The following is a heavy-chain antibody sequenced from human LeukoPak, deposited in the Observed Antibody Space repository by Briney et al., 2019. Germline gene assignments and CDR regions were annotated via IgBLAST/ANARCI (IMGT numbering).Heavy chain of an antibody. D-gene: IGHD1-26*01. Sequence: PSETLSLTCTVSGGSISSYYWSWLRQPPGKGLEWIGYIYYSGSTNYNPSLKSRVTISVDTSKNQFSLRLSSVTAADTAVYYCARSYRGSYLNWFDPWGQGTLVIVSS. CDR3: ARSYRGSYLNWFDP. J-gene: IGHJ5*02. CDR2: IYYSGST. V-gene: IGHV4-59*01. CDR1: GGSISSYY.